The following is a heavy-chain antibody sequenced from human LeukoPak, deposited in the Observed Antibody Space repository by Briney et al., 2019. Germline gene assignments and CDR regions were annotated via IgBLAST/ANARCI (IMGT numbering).Heavy chain of an antibody. CDR2: ISSSSSYI. J-gene: IGHJ3*02. CDR1: GFTFSSYS. CDR3: AREPYSGTSDGAFDI. D-gene: IGHD1-26*01. V-gene: IGHV3-21*01. Sequence: PGGSLRLSCAASGFTFSSYSMNWVRQAPGKGLEWVSSISSSSSYIYYADSVKGRFTISRDNAKNSLYLQMNSLRAEDTAVYYCAREPYSGTSDGAFDIWGQGTMVTVSS.